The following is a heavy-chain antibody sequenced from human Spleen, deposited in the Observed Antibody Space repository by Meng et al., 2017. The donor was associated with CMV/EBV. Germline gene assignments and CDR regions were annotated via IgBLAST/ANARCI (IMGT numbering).Heavy chain of an antibody. CDR1: GYSFTTYW. D-gene: IGHD1-1*01. CDR3: ARCVPNDLGGFDP. CDR2: IYPGDSDT. Sequence: GESLKISCKGSGYSFTTYWIVWVRQMPGKGLEWMGIIYPGDSDTKYSPSFQGQVTISVDKSISTAYLQWSSLKASDTAMYYCARCVPNDLGGFDPWGQGTLVTVSS. J-gene: IGHJ5*02. V-gene: IGHV5-51*01.